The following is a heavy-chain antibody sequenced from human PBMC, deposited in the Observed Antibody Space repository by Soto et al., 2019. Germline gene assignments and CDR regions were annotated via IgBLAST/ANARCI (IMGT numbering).Heavy chain of an antibody. D-gene: IGHD2-15*01. CDR2: INPNSSGT. CDR3: ARDRIEDAPDNYGRDV. CDR1: GYSLRANY. Sequence: ASVKVSCKASGYSLRANYIHWVRQAPGRGLEWMGWINPNSSGTVYAQNFQGRVLMTRDTSLTTAYMQLNRLTPDDTAIYFCARDRIEDAPDNYGRDVWGNGTMVTV. J-gene: IGHJ6*04. V-gene: IGHV1-2*02.